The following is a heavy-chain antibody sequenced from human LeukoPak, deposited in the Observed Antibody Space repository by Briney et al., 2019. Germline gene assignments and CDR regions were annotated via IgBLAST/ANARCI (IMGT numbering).Heavy chain of an antibody. CDR3: AKDQYSNGWYFDY. V-gene: IGHV3-23*01. J-gene: IGHJ4*02. CDR2: ISDDSGST. D-gene: IGHD6-19*01. CDR1: ELMFSSYA. Sequence: GGSLRLSCAASELMFSSYAMSWVRQAPGKGLEGVSGISDDSGSTYYADSVRGRFTISRDNSKNTLYLQMNSLRVEDTAIYYCAKDQYSNGWYFDYWGQGTLVTVSS.